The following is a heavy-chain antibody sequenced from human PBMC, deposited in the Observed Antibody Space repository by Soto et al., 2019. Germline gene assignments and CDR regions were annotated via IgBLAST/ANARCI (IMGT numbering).Heavy chain of an antibody. CDR3: AKEYRFGESSRRFEKNDY. CDR1: GFTSRSYG. CDR2: IRGDNGAT. D-gene: IGHD3-10*01. J-gene: IGHJ4*02. Sequence: GGSLRLSCSASGFTSRSYGMSWVRQAPGKGLEWVAAIRGDNGATYYADSVKGRFTISRDISRNTLYLQMNSLRAEDTAVYYCAKEYRFGESSRRFEKNDYWGQGTLVTVSS. V-gene: IGHV3-23*01.